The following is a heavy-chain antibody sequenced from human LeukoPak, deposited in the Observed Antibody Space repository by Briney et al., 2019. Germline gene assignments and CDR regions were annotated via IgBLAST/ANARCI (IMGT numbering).Heavy chain of an antibody. D-gene: IGHD4-23*01. CDR2: IIPIFGTA. CDR1: GGTFSSYA. CDR3: ARDHDYGGNLDY. J-gene: IGHJ4*02. V-gene: IGHV1-69*05. Sequence: SVKVSCKGSGGTFSSYAISWVRQAPGQGLEWMGRIIPIFGTANYAQKFQGRVTITTDESTSTAYMELSSLRSEDTAVYYCARDHDYGGNLDYWGQGTLVTVSS.